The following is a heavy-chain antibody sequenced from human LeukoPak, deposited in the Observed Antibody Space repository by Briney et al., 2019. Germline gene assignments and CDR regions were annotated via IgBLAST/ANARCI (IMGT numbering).Heavy chain of an antibody. CDR2: IIPIFGTA. D-gene: IGHD6-19*01. J-gene: IGHJ6*03. CDR1: GGTFSSYA. V-gene: IGHV1-69*05. Sequence: ASVKVSCKASGGTFSSYAISWVRQAPGQGLEWMGRIIPIFGTANYAQKFQGRVTITTDESTSTAYMETSSLRSEDTAVYYCASYSSGWSYYYYMDVWGKGTTVTVSS. CDR3: ASYSSGWSYYYYMDV.